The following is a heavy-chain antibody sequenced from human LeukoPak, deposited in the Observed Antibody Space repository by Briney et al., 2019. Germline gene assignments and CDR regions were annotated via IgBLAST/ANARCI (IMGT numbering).Heavy chain of an antibody. V-gene: IGHV3-64D*06. CDR1: GFTFSSYG. CDR2: ISSNGGST. J-gene: IGHJ4*02. Sequence: GPSLRLSCSASGFTFSSYGMHCVRQAPGKGLEYVSAISSNGGSTYYADTVKGRFTISRDNTKNTLYLQMSSLRAEDTAVYSCVKGSGDHPDHHFDYWGEGSLVTVSS. D-gene: IGHD2-21*01. CDR3: VKGSGDHPDHHFDY.